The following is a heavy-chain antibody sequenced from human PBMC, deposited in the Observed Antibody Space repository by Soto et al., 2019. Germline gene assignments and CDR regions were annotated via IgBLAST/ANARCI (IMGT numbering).Heavy chain of an antibody. CDR1: GFTFSSYG. V-gene: IGHV3-30*18. CDR2: ISYNGSNK. CDR3: AKDRRLTYYYGSGSLGYFDY. J-gene: IGHJ4*02. Sequence: GGSLRLSCAASGFTFSSYGMHWVRQAPGKGLEWVAVISYNGSNKYYADSVKGRFTISRDNSKNTLYLQMNSLRAEDTAVYYCAKDRRLTYYYGSGSLGYFDYWSQGTQVTVSS. D-gene: IGHD3-10*01.